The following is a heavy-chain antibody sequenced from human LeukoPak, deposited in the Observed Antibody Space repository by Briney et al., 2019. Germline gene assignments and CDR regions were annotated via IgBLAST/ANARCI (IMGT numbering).Heavy chain of an antibody. V-gene: IGHV1-8*01. Sequence: ASVKVSCKASGYTFTSYDINWVRQATGQGLEWMGWMNPNSGNTGYAQKFQGRVTMTRNTSISTAYMELNSLRTEDTALYYCSKEAASSSWYPWFDPWGQGTLVTVSS. J-gene: IGHJ5*02. CDR3: SKEAASSSWYPWFDP. D-gene: IGHD6-13*01. CDR1: GYTFTSYD. CDR2: MNPNSGNT.